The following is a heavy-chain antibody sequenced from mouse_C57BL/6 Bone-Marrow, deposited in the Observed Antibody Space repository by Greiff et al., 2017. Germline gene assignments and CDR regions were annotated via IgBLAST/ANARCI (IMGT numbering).Heavy chain of an antibody. J-gene: IGHJ2*01. CDR2: INPGSGGT. CDR1: GYAFTNYL. CDR3: ARGGY. V-gene: IGHV1-54*01. Sequence: QVQLQQSGAELVRPGTSVKVSCKASGYAFTNYLIDWVKQRPGQGLEWIGGINPGSGGTNYTQKFKGKATLTADKSSSTAYVQLSSLTSADSAVYYGARGGYWGQGTTLTVSS.